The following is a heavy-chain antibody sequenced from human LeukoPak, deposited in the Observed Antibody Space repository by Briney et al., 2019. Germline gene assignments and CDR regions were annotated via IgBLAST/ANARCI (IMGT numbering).Heavy chain of an antibody. CDR2: IYSGGST. V-gene: IGHV3-66*02. CDR3: ATARLGGTDAFDI. Sequence: GGSLRLSCAASGFTVSSNYMSWVRQAPWKGLEWVSVIYSGGSTYYADSVKGRFTISRDNSKNTPYLQMNSLRAEDTAVYYCATARLGGTDAFDIWGQGTMVTVSS. CDR1: GFTVSSNY. D-gene: IGHD2-15*01. J-gene: IGHJ3*02.